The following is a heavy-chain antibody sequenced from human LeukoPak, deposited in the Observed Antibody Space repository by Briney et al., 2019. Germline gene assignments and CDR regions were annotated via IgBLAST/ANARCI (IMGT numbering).Heavy chain of an antibody. V-gene: IGHV4-34*01. CDR1: GGSFSGYY. Sequence: SETLSLTCAVYGGSFSGYYWSRIRQPPGKGLEWIGEINHSGSTNYNPSLKSRVTISVDTSKNQFSLKLSSVTAADTAVYYCARARLRLGELSIGAWGQGTLVTVSS. J-gene: IGHJ5*02. CDR3: ARARLRLGELSIGA. CDR2: INHSGST. D-gene: IGHD3-16*02.